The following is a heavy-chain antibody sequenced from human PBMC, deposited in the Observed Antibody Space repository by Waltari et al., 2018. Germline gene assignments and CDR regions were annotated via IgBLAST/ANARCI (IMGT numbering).Heavy chain of an antibody. CDR1: GFTFSAYG. CDR2: ILYYGSYR. V-gene: IGHV3-33*06. CDR3: AKDWNNALDI. Sequence: QVQLVESGGGVVQPGRSLRLSCAASGFTFSAYGMHWVRQAPGKGLEGVAVILYYGSYRYYVDSVKGRFTISRDNSKNTVYLQMNSLRAEDTAVYYCAKDWNNALDIWGQGTTVSVSS. J-gene: IGHJ3*02. D-gene: IGHD1-1*01.